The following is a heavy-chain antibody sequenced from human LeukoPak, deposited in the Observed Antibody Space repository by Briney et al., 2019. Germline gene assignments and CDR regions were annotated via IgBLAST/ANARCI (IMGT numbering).Heavy chain of an antibody. CDR2: ISGGGVNT. CDR1: GFTFNSYA. Sequence: QSGGSLRLSCAASGFTFNSYAMTWDRQAPGKGLEWVSAISGGGVNTYYADSVKGRFTISRDNSKNMLYLQMNSLRAEDTAVYYCAKTLGYGGYFSPWGQGTLVTVSS. V-gene: IGHV3-23*01. CDR3: AKTLGYGGYFSP. D-gene: IGHD3-22*01. J-gene: IGHJ5*02.